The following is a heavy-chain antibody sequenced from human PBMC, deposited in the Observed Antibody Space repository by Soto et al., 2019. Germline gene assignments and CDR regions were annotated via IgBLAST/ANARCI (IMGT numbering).Heavy chain of an antibody. CDR3: ATYDSSGKFDF. Sequence: SETLSLTCTVSGGSISSSTYYWGWMRQPPGKGLEWIASFFIGGNTYYNPSLKSRVTISVDASKNQFSLKLTSVTAADTAVYYCATYDSSGKFDFWGQGTLVTVSS. J-gene: IGHJ4*02. V-gene: IGHV4-39*07. CDR1: GGSISSSTYY. D-gene: IGHD3-22*01. CDR2: FFIGGNT.